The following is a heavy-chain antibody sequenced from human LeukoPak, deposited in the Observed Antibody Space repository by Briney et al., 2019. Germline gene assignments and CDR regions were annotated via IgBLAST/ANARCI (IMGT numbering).Heavy chain of an antibody. CDR2: IYYSGST. CDR1: GGSISSYY. Sequence: SETLSLTCTVSGGSISSYYWSWIRQPPGKGLEWIGSIYYSGSTNYNPSLKSRVTISVDTSKNQFSLKLSSVTAADTAVYYCARADSTPRYCSGGSCYSGGVWYAFDIWGQGTMVTVSS. V-gene: IGHV4-59*01. J-gene: IGHJ3*02. D-gene: IGHD2-15*01. CDR3: ARADSTPRYCSGGSCYSGGVWYAFDI.